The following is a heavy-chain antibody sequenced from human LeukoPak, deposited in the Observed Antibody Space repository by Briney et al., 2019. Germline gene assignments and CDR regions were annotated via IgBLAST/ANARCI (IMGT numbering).Heavy chain of an antibody. CDR3: ARLTYDSSGFDY. Sequence: KSSETLSLTCAVSGGSISSGDYSWSWIRQPPGKGLEWIGCIYHSGNTYYNPSLKSRVTISIDRSKNQFSLILTSVTAADTAVYFCARLTYDSSGFDYWGQGTLVTYSS. V-gene: IGHV4-30-2*01. CDR2: IYHSGNT. J-gene: IGHJ4*02. CDR1: GGSISSGDYS. D-gene: IGHD3-22*01.